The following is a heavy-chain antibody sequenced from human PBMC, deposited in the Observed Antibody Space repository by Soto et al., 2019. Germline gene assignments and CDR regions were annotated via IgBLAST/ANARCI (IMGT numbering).Heavy chain of an antibody. CDR3: ARLYYYHSSGYLESVDI. Sequence: ASVKVSCKASGDTFSNYAMHWVRQAPGQSLEWMGWINPGTGNTLYSQKFQGRVTNTRDTSARTAYMELSSLRSEDTAVYYCARLYYYHSSGYLESVDIWGQGTLVTVSS. J-gene: IGHJ3*02. D-gene: IGHD3-22*01. CDR2: INPGTGNT. CDR1: GDTFSNYA. V-gene: IGHV1-3*01.